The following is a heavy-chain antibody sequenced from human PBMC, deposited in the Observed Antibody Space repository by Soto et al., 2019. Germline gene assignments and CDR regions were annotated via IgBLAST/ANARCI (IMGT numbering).Heavy chain of an antibody. CDR1: GGTFSSYA. D-gene: IGHD3-3*01. Sequence: SVKVSCKASGGTFSSYAISWVRQAPGQGLEWMGGIIPIFGTANYAQKFQGRVTITADESTSTAYMELSSLRSEDTAVYYCARAPILGVPPSYYYGMDVWGQGTTVTVSS. CDR3: ARAPILGVPPSYYYGMDV. CDR2: IIPIFGTA. V-gene: IGHV1-69*13. J-gene: IGHJ6*02.